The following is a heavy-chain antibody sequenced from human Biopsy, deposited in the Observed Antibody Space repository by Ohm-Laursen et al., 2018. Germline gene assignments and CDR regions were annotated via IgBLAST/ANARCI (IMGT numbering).Heavy chain of an antibody. J-gene: IGHJ3*02. CDR3: ARVRGSGFFAFDI. V-gene: IGHV4-59*02. CDR1: GGSVRGYY. Sequence: SETLSLTCCVSGGSVRGYYWSWIRQTSGTGLAWIGHIFDDGATNYSPSPSLQGRVTLSIDTSENTFSLPLTSLTRADTGVYYCARVRGSGFFAFDIWGRGTTVSVSS. D-gene: IGHD3-3*01. CDR2: IFDDGAT.